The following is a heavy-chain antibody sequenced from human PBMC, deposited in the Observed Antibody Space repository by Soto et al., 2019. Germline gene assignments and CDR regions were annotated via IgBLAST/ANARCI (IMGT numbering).Heavy chain of an antibody. Sequence: SETLSLTCAVFSASLGDHYWAWIRQSPDKGLEWIGEVHPSGSTDYNPARRCRLTLSLDTSKHQFSLKLASVTAADTAVYFCARGKPSGYRFGPRNFFYYGLDVWGPGTTVTV. CDR3: ARGKPSGYRFGPRNFFYYGLDV. CDR1: SASLGDHY. V-gene: IGHV4-34*01. CDR2: VHPSGST. J-gene: IGHJ6*02. D-gene: IGHD5-18*01.